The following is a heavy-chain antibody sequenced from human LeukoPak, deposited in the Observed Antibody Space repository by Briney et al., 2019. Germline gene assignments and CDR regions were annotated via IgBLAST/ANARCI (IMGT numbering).Heavy chain of an antibody. Sequence: SETLSLTCTVSGGSISSYYWSWIRQPPEKGLEWIGYIYYSGSTNYNPSLKSRVTISVDTSKNQFSLKLSSVTAADTAVYYCARRYCSSTSCYPDYWGQGTLVTVSS. J-gene: IGHJ4*02. CDR3: ARRYCSSTSCYPDY. CDR2: IYYSGST. CDR1: GGSISSYY. V-gene: IGHV4-59*01. D-gene: IGHD2-2*01.